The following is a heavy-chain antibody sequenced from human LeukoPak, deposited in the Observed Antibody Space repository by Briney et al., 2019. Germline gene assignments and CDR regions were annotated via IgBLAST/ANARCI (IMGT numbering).Heavy chain of an antibody. CDR2: ISWNSGSI. Sequence: PGRSLRLSCAASGFTFDDYAMHWVRQAPGKGLEWVSGISWNSGSIGYADSVKGRFTISRDNAKNSLYLQMNSLRAEDTALYYCAKDRSGSYSNWFDPWAREPWSPSPQ. V-gene: IGHV3-9*01. CDR3: AKDRSGSYSNWFDP. CDR1: GFTFDDYA. D-gene: IGHD1-26*01. J-gene: IGHJ5*02.